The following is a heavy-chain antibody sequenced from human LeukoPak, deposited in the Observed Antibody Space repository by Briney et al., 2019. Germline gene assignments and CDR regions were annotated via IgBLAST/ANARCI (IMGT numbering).Heavy chain of an antibody. V-gene: IGHV4-39*07. CDR3: ARDGYSSGWYPGSAFDI. D-gene: IGHD6-19*01. CDR2: IYYSGST. J-gene: IGHJ3*02. CDR1: GFTFSSYG. Sequence: GSLRLSCAASGFTFSSYGMHWVRQPPGKGLEWIGSIYYSGSTYYNPSLKSRVTISVDTSKNQFSLKLSSVTAADTAVYYCARDGYSSGWYPGSAFDIWGQGTMVTVSS.